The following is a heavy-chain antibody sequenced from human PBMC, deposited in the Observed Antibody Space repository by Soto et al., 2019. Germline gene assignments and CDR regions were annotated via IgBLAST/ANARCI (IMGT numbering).Heavy chain of an antibody. CDR3: ARSPYWYASSGYLLSVDY. CDR1: GFTFSSYE. Sequence: GGSLRLSCTASGFTFSSYEMNWVRQAPGKGLEWISYISSSGDIIYYADSVKGRFTISRDNAKNSLFLQMSSLRAEDTAVYYCARSPYWYASSGYLLSVDYWRQGNLVNVSS. V-gene: IGHV3-48*03. J-gene: IGHJ4*02. D-gene: IGHD3-22*01. CDR2: ISSSGDII.